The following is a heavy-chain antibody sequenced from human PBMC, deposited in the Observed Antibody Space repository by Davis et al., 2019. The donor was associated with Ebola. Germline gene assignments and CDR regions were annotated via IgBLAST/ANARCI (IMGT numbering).Heavy chain of an antibody. Sequence: GESLKISCTASGFTFSSHYMSWLRQARGKALERFRVIYRGGSTYYADSVKGRFTISRHNSKNTLYLQMNSLRAEDTAVYYCAAYSSGWYGWGQGTLVTVSS. D-gene: IGHD6-19*01. CDR3: AAYSSGWYG. J-gene: IGHJ4*02. CDR2: IYRGGST. CDR1: GFTFSSHY. V-gene: IGHV3-53*04.